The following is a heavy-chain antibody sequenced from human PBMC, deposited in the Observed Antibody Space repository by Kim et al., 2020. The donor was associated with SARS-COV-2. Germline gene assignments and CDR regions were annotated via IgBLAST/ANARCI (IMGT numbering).Heavy chain of an antibody. J-gene: IGHJ4*02. D-gene: IGHD3-10*01. V-gene: IGHV1-2*02. CDR3: ARTVWFGGWYYFDY. CDR2: INPNSGGT. Sequence: ASVKVSCKASGYTFTGYYMHWVRQAPGQGLEWMGWINPNSGGTNYAQKFQGRVTMTRDTSISTAYMELSRLRSDDTAVYYCARTVWFGGWYYFDYWGQGTLVTVSS. CDR1: GYTFTGYY.